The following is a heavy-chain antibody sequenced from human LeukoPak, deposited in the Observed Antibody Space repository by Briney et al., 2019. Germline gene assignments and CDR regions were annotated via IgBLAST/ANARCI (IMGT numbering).Heavy chain of an antibody. J-gene: IGHJ4*02. CDR3: ANPSRGYSYGYDY. CDR2: IYPGDSDT. CDR1: GYSFTSYW. V-gene: IGHV5-51*01. Sequence: HGESLKISCKGSGYSFTSYWIGWVRQMPGKGLEWMGIIYPGDSDTRYSPSFQGQVTISADKSISTAYLQWSSLKASDTAMYYCANPSRGYSYGYDYWGQGTLVTVSS. D-gene: IGHD5-18*01.